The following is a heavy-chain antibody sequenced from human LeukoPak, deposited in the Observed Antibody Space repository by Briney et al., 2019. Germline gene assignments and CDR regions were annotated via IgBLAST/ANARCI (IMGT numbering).Heavy chain of an antibody. D-gene: IGHD2-2*02. V-gene: IGHV1-2*02. CDR3: ARDARDYCSSTSCYMPGWFDP. CDR1: GYTFTGCY. J-gene: IGHJ5*02. Sequence: ASVKVSCKASGYTFTGCYMHWVRQAPGQGLEWMGWINPNSGGTNYAQKFQGRVTMTRDTSISTAYMELSRLRSDDTAVYYCARDARDYCSSTSCYMPGWFDPWGQGTLVTVSS. CDR2: INPNSGGT.